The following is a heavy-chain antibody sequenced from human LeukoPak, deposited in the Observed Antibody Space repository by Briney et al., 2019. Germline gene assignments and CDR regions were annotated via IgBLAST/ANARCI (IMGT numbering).Heavy chain of an antibody. Sequence: SETLSLTCAVSDYSISSGYYWGWIRQPPGKGLGWIGSISYSGSTYYNPSLKSRVTISVDTSKNQFSLKLSSVTAADTAVYYCARDIAAASWGQGTLVTVSS. V-gene: IGHV4-38-2*02. CDR2: ISYSGST. CDR1: DYSISSGYY. D-gene: IGHD6-13*01. CDR3: ARDIAAAS. J-gene: IGHJ5*02.